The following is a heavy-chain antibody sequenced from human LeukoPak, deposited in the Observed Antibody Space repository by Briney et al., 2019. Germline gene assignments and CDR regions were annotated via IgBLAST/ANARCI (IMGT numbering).Heavy chain of an antibody. CDR3: ARVLTYYGSTRYHP. CDR1: GGSFSGYY. D-gene: IGHD3-10*01. CDR2: INHSGST. J-gene: IGHJ5*02. Sequence: PSETLSLTCAVYGGSFSGYYWSWIRQPPGKGLEWIGEINHSGSTNYNPSLKSRVTISVDTSKNQFSLKLSSVTAADTAVYYCARVLTYYGSTRYHPWGQGTPVTVSS. V-gene: IGHV4-34*01.